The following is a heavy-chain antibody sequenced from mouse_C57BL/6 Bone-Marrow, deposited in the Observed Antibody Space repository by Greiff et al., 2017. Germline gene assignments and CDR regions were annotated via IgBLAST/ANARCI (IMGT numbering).Heavy chain of an antibody. CDR3: AKIYYYGSSHYFDY. CDR2: IYPGSGST. D-gene: IGHD1-1*01. J-gene: IGHJ2*01. Sequence: QVQLKESGAELVKPGASVKMSCKASGYTFTSYWITWVKQRPGQGLEWIGDIYPGSGSTNYNEKFKSKATLTVDTSSSTAYMQLSSLTSEDSAVYYCAKIYYYGSSHYFDYWGQGTTLTVSS. V-gene: IGHV1-55*01. CDR1: GYTFTSYW.